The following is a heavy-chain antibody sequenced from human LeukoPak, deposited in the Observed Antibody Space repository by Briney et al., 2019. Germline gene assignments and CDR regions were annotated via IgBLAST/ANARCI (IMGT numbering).Heavy chain of an antibody. V-gene: IGHV1-2*06. Sequence: ASVKVSCKASGYTFTGYYMHWVGQTPGQGLEWMGRINPNSGGTNYAQKFQGRVTMTRDTSISTAYMELSRLRYDDTAVYYCARDKYYDYVWGSYRPDYWGQGTLVTVSS. CDR1: GYTFTGYY. CDR2: INPNSGGT. J-gene: IGHJ4*02. D-gene: IGHD3-16*02. CDR3: ARDKYYDYVWGSYRPDY.